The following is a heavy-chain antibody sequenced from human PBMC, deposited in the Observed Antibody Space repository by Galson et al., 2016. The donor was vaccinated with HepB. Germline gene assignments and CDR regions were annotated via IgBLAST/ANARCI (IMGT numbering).Heavy chain of an antibody. D-gene: IGHD5-24*01. J-gene: IGHJ6*02. Sequence: SLRLSCAASGFTFINYGMHWVRQAPGKGLEWVALIWYDGTNKYYAGSVKGRFTISRDNSKNTVYLQMNSLRAEDTAVYYCAKDGGDGYNFPYYYGMDVWGQGTTVTVSS. V-gene: IGHV3-33*06. CDR1: GFTFINYG. CDR2: IWYDGTNK. CDR3: AKDGGDGYNFPYYYGMDV.